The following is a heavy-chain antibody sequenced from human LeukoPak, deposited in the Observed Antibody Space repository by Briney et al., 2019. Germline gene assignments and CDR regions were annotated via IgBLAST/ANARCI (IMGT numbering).Heavy chain of an antibody. V-gene: IGHV4-4*02. CDR2: IYHSGST. Sequence: SGTLSLTCAVSGGSISSSNWWSWVRQPPGKGLEWIGEIYHSGSTNYNPSLKSRVTISVDTSKNQFSLKLSSVTAADTAVYYCAREAPGSYVDSYYFGYWGQGTLVTVSS. CDR1: GGSISSSNW. CDR3: AREAPGSYVDSYYFGY. D-gene: IGHD1-26*01. J-gene: IGHJ4*02.